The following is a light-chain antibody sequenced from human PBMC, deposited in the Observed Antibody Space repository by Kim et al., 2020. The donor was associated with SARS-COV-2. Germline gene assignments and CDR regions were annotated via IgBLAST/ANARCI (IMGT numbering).Light chain of an antibody. CDR1: QSVLHSSNNQAY. CDR2: WAS. J-gene: IGKJ2*01. CDR3: QQYYNRPVIYP. Sequence: TINCKSSQSVLHSSNNQAYLAWYQQKPGQPPKLLIYWASIREFGVPDRFSGSGSGTDFTLTINNVQAEDVAVYYCQQYYNRPVIYPFGQGTKLEI. V-gene: IGKV4-1*01.